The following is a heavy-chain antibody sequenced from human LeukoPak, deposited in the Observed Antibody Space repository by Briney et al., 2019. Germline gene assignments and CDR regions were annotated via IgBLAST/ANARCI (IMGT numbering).Heavy chain of an antibody. CDR1: GFTFNTYG. CDR2: IWYDGSNK. Sequence: GGSLRLSCAASGFTFNTYGMHWVRQAPGKGLEWVAVIWYDGSNKYYADSVKGRFTISRDNSKNTLFLQMNSLRAEDTAVYYCAREDAAMVMGYWGQGALVTVSS. CDR3: AREDAAMVMGY. D-gene: IGHD5-18*01. J-gene: IGHJ4*02. V-gene: IGHV3-33*01.